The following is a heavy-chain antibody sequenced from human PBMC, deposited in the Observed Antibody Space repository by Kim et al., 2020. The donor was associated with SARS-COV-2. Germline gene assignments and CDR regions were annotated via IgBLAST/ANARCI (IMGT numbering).Heavy chain of an antibody. Sequence: GGSLRLSCAASGFTFRVYDMNWVRQAPGKGLEWVSATGTTGDTYYAASVRDRLTVSRDDATNSFYLQMNSLTAGDTAAYFCARSEAASRFLLDACVQGTT. J-gene: IGHJ6*02. D-gene: IGHD6-13*01. CDR2: TGTTGDT. CDR1: GFTFRVYD. CDR3: ARSEAASRFLLDA. V-gene: IGHV3-13*04.